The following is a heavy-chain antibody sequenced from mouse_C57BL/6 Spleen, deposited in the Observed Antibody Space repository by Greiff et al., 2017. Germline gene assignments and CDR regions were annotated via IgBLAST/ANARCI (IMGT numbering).Heavy chain of an antibody. J-gene: IGHJ2*01. Sequence: VQLQQSGPVLVKPGASVKMSCKASGYTFTDYYMNWVKQSHGKSLEWIGVINPYNGGTSYNQKFKGKATLTVDKSSSTAYMELNSLTSEDSAVYYCARTGTRGYFDYWGQGTTRTVSS. CDR2: INPYNGGT. CDR3: ARTGTRGYFDY. CDR1: GYTFTDYY. V-gene: IGHV1-19*01. D-gene: IGHD4-1*01.